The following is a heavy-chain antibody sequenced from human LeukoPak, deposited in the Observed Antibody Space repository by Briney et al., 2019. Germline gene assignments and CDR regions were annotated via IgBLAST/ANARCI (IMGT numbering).Heavy chain of an antibody. CDR1: GYTFTSYD. J-gene: IGHJ4*02. CDR2: MNPNSGNT. D-gene: IGHD6-19*01. V-gene: IGHV1-18*01. CDR3: ARDPHEFSSGWSHFHY. Sequence: ASVKVSCKASGYTFTSYDINWVRQATGQGLEWMGWMNPNSGNTNYAQKLQGRVTMTTDTSTSTAYMELRSLRSDDTAVYYCARDPHEFSSGWSHFHYWGQGTLVTVSS.